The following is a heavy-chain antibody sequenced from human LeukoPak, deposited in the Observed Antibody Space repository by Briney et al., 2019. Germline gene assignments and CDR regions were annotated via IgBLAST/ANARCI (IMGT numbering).Heavy chain of an antibody. CDR3: AELGITMIGGV. J-gene: IGHJ6*04. V-gene: IGHV3-48*04. Sequence: PGGSLRLFCAASGFTFSSYSMNWVRQAPGKGLEWVSYISSSGSTIYYADSVKGRFTISRDNAKNSLYLQMNSLRAEDTAVYYCAELGITMIGGVWGKGTTVTISS. CDR2: ISSSGSTI. D-gene: IGHD3-10*02. CDR1: GFTFSSYS.